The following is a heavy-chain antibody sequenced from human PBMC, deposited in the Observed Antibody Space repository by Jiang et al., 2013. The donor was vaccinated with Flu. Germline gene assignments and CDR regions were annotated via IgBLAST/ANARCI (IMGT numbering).Heavy chain of an antibody. D-gene: IGHD1-26*01. Sequence: YSPSFQGQVTISADKSISTAYLQWSSLKASDTAMYYCARWSSGSYWGADYWGQGTLVTVSS. J-gene: IGHJ4*02. V-gene: IGHV5-51*01. CDR3: ARWSSGSYWGADY.